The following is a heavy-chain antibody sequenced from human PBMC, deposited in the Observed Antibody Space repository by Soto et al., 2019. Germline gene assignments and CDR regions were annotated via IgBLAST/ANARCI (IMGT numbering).Heavy chain of an antibody. V-gene: IGHV3-53*02. Sequence: EVQVVETGGGWIQPGGSLRLSCAVSGFTVSSNYMSWVRQPPGKGPEWVSDIYSGGSTYYADSVKGRFTISRDNSKNTLYLQMNSLRAEETAVYYCASERDRQTPNWFDLWGHGTLVTVP. J-gene: IGHJ5*02. CDR3: ASERDRQTPNWFDL. CDR1: GFTVSSNY. D-gene: IGHD2-15*01. CDR2: IYSGGST.